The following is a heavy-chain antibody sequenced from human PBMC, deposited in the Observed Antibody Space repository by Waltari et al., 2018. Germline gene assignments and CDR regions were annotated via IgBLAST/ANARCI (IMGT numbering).Heavy chain of an antibody. V-gene: IGHV3-73*02. CDR2: IRTKPNNYAT. J-gene: IGHJ4*02. D-gene: IGHD2-8*01. CDR3: SRHVFCSYGVCYPTFYS. CDR1: GFSFSGSA. Sequence: EVQLTRSGGGLVQHGCCLKFSCAASGFSFSGSALHWVRQTSGKGLEWVGRIRTKPNNYATAYSASVEGRFTISRDDSKNTTFLQMSSLKAEDTAVYYCSRHVFCSYGVCYPTFYSWGPGTLVTVSS.